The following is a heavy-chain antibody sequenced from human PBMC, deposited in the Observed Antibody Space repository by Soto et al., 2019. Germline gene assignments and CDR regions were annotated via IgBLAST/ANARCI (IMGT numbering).Heavy chain of an antibody. V-gene: IGHV1-18*01. Sequence: ASVKVSCKASGYTFTSYGISWVRQAPGQGLEWMGWISAYNGNTSYAQKLQGRVTMTTDTSTSTAYMELRSLRSDDTAVYYCASSGYCSSTSCLWEFDYWGQGTLVTVSS. D-gene: IGHD2-2*01. CDR3: ASSGYCSSTSCLWEFDY. CDR2: ISAYNGNT. J-gene: IGHJ4*02. CDR1: GYTFTSYG.